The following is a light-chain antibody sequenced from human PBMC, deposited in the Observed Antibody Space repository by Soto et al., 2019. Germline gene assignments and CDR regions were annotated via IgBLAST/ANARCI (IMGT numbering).Light chain of an antibody. CDR1: QSVLNRSINKSS. V-gene: IGKV4-1*01. CDR3: QHYHGLTFT. Sequence: DIVMTQSPDSLTVSLGERATINCKSSQSVLNRSINKSSLAWYQKKPGQPPKLLVYCASTRESGVPDRFCGRGSGTDFTLTNSSLQAEDVALYYCQHYHGLTFTFGGGTKVEI. J-gene: IGKJ4*01. CDR2: CAS.